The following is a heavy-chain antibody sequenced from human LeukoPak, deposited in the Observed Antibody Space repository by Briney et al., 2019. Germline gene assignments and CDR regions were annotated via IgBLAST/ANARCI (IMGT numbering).Heavy chain of an antibody. V-gene: IGHV4-59*12. CDR3: ARDHLANLASRLFDP. CDR1: GGSISSYY. Sequence: KPSETLSLTCTVSGGSISSYYWSWIRQPPGKGLEWIGYIYYSGSTNYNPSLKSRVTISVDTSKNHFSLKLNSVTAADTAVYYCARDHLANLASRLFDPWGQGTLVTVSS. CDR2: IYYSGST. D-gene: IGHD3-3*01. J-gene: IGHJ5*02.